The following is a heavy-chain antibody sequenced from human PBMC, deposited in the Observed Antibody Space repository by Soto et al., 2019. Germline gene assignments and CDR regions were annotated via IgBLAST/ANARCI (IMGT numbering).Heavy chain of an antibody. CDR2: IYYSGST. CDR3: AGGMAEEKIFYFFDY. CDR1: GGSSSSGGYY. V-gene: IGHV4-31*03. D-gene: IGHD3-9*01. J-gene: IGHJ4*02. Sequence: PSEPMSLTCTVSGGSSSSGGYYWSCISQHPGKGLEWIGYIYYSGSTYYNPSLKSRVTISVDTSKNQFYLKLRSVTAADTAVYYCAGGMAEEKIFYFFDYWGQGALVTVSS.